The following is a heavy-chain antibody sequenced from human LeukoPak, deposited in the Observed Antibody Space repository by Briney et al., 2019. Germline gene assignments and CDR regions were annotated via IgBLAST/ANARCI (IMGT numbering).Heavy chain of an antibody. D-gene: IGHD3-10*01. CDR2: IYYTGNT. CDR3: ARLHNGSARPY. J-gene: IGHJ4*02. CDR1: GGSLSSVGYY. Sequence: SETLSLTCTVSGGSLSSVGYYWNWIRQHPGKGLEWIGYIYYTGNTHYNSSLKSRVTISRDTSKNHFSLTLESVTAADTAVYYCARLHNGSARPYWGRGTLVIVSS. V-gene: IGHV4-31*03.